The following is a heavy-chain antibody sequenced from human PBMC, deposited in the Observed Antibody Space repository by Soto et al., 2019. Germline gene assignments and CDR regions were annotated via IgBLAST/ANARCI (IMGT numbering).Heavy chain of an antibody. J-gene: IGHJ4*02. Sequence: QLQLQESGPGLVKPSETLALTCSASGGSISSSSYFWDWIRQPPGKGLEWIASIHSSGSTYYNPSLKSRVAISMDSPKNQFSLKLRSLTGADAAVYYCVRRMRIGVAPFDYWGQGTMVTVSS. CDR2: IHSSGST. V-gene: IGHV4-39*01. CDR3: VRRMRIGVAPFDY. CDR1: GGSISSSSYF. D-gene: IGHD2-21*01.